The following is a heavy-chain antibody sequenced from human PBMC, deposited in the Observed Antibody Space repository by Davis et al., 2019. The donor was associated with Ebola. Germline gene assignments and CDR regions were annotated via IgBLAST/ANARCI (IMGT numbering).Heavy chain of an antibody. Sequence: SETLSLTCAVSGGSISSGGYSWSWIRQPPGKGLEWIGYIYHSGSTNYNPSLKSRVTISVDTSKNQFSLKLSSVTAADTAVYYCARGALIAAAGTGKDFDFWGQGTLVTVSS. CDR2: IYHSGST. CDR3: ARGALIAAAGTGKDFDF. J-gene: IGHJ4*02. CDR1: GGSISSGGYS. V-gene: IGHV4-30-2*01. D-gene: IGHD6-13*01.